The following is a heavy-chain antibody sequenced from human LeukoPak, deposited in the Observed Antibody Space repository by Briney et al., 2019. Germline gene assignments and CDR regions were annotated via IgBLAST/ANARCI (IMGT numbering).Heavy chain of an antibody. J-gene: IGHJ4*02. D-gene: IGHD1-26*01. CDR3: ARDVAGSLDY. CDR1: GFAFSSYW. Sequence: GGSLRLSCVASGFAFSSYWMAWVRQAPGKGLEWVANIKQDESEKNYVDSVKGRFTISRDNAKNSLFLQMNSLRVEDTAVYYCARDVAGSLDYWAWEPGSPSPQ. V-gene: IGHV3-7*01. CDR2: IKQDESEK.